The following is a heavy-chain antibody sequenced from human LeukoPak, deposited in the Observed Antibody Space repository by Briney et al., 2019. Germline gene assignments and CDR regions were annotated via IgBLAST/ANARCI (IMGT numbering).Heavy chain of an antibody. Sequence: SVKVSCKPSGDTLSSHTISWVRQAPGQGLEWMGRIIPILSIVQYAEKFQGRVTISADKSTSPAYMALSSLSSDDTAVYYCARVGVVPGTSDWYFDLWGRGTLVTVSS. CDR2: IIPILSIV. V-gene: IGHV1-69*02. CDR3: ARVGVVPGTSDWYFDL. CDR1: GDTLSSHT. D-gene: IGHD2-15*01. J-gene: IGHJ2*01.